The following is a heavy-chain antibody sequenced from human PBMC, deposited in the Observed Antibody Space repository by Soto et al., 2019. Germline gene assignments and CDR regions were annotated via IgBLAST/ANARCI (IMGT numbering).Heavy chain of an antibody. CDR1: GYTFTSYA. CDR3: ATSIVVVTALDY. Sequence: QVQLVQSGAEEKKPGASVKVSCKASGYTFTSYAMHWVRQAPGTRLEWMGWINAGNGNTKYSQKFQGRVTITRDTSAIEADKVLSRLRSEGTAENYCATSIVVVTALDYWGQGTLGTVSS. D-gene: IGHD2-21*02. J-gene: IGHJ4*02. CDR2: INAGNGNT. V-gene: IGHV1-3*05.